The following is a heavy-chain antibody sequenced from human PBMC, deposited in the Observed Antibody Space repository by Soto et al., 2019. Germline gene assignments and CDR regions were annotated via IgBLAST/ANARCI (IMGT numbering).Heavy chain of an antibody. CDR3: ARHQELGELWVDY. J-gene: IGHJ4*02. CDR2: IIPILGIA. D-gene: IGHD3-10*01. V-gene: IGHV1-69*02. CDR1: GGTFSSYT. Sequence: QVQLVQSGAEVKKPGSSVKVSCKASGGTFSSYTISWVRQAPGQGLEWMGRIIPILGIANYAQKFQGRVTITADKSTSTAHMELSSLRSEDTAVYYCARHQELGELWVDYWGQGTLVTVSS.